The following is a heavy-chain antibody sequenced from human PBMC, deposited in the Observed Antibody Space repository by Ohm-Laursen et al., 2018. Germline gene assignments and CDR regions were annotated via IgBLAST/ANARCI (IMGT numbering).Heavy chain of an antibody. CDR1: GGTFSSYA. J-gene: IGHJ4*02. Sequence: ASVKVSCKTSGGTFSSYAISWVRQAPGQGLEWMGGIIPIFGTANYAQKFQGRVTITADESTSTAYMGLSSLRSEDTAVYYCARSSSYYYDSSGLKYWGQGTLVTVSS. CDR3: ARSSSYYYDSSGLKY. D-gene: IGHD3-22*01. CDR2: IIPIFGTA. V-gene: IGHV1-69*13.